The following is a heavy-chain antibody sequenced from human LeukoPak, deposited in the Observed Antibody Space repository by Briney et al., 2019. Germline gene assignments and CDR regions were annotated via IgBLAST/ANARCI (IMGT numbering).Heavy chain of an antibody. J-gene: IGHJ4*02. D-gene: IGHD6-13*01. V-gene: IGHV1-46*01. CDR3: ARDLLRRGYSSSWPFDY. Sequence: ASVKVSCKASGYTFTSYYMHWVRQAPGQGLEWMGIINPSGGSISYAQKFQGRVTMTRDTSTSTVYMELSSLRSEDTAVYYCARDLLRRGYSSSWPFDYWGQGTLVTVSS. CDR1: GYTFTSYY. CDR2: INPSGGSI.